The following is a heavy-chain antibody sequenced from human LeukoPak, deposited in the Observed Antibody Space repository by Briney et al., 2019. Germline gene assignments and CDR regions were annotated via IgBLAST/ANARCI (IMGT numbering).Heavy chain of an antibody. V-gene: IGHV3-48*04. CDR3: ARTVAGLPLDAFDI. D-gene: IGHD6-19*01. CDR2: ISISGSTI. CDR1: GFSLRTFT. J-gene: IGHJ3*02. Sequence: GGSLRLSCAASGFSLRTFTLHWVRQAPGKGLEWVSFISISGSTIYYADSVKGRFTISRDNAKNSLYLQMNSLRAEDTAVYYCARTVAGLPLDAFDIWAKGQWSPSLQ.